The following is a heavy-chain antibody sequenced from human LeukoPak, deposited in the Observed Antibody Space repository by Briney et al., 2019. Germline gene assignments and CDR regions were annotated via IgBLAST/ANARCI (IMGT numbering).Heavy chain of an antibody. J-gene: IGHJ5*02. D-gene: IGHD6-19*01. Sequence: PGGSLRLSCAASGFTFSSCAMNWVRQAPGKGLEWVSAISGSGNSTYYADSVKGRFTISRDNSKKTLYPQMNSLRAEDTAVYYCAKGVVEQWLVHWFDPWGQGILVTVSS. CDR3: AKGVVEQWLVHWFDP. CDR1: GFTFSSCA. CDR2: ISGSGNST. V-gene: IGHV3-23*01.